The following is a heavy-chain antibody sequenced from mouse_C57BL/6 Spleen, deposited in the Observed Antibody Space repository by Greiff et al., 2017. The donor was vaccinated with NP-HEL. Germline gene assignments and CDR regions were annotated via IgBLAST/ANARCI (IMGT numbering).Heavy chain of an antibody. Sequence: EVMLVESEGGLVQPGGSMKLSCTASGFTFSDYYMAWVRQVPEKGLEWVANINYDGSSTYYLDSLKSRFIISRDNAKNILYLQMSSLKSEDTATYYCARGPITTVVEGGFDYWGQGTTLTVSS. V-gene: IGHV5-16*01. CDR1: GFTFSDYY. CDR3: ARGPITTVVEGGFDY. CDR2: INYDGSST. D-gene: IGHD1-1*01. J-gene: IGHJ2*01.